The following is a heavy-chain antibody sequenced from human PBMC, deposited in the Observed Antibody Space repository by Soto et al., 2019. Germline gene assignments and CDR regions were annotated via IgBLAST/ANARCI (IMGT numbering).Heavy chain of an antibody. CDR3: ARYAAYSSGWPDYYYYYGMDV. CDR2: INHSGST. CDR1: GGSFSGYY. Sequence: SESLSLTCAVYGGSFSGYYWSWIRQPPGKGLEWIGEINHSGSTNYNPSLKSRVTISVDTSKNQFSLKLSSVTAADTAVYYCARYAAYSSGWPDYYYYYGMDVWGQGTTVTVSS. J-gene: IGHJ6*02. D-gene: IGHD6-19*01. V-gene: IGHV4-34*01.